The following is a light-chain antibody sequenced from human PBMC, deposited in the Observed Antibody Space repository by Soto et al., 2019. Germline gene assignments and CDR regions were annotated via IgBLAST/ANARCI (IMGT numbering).Light chain of an antibody. V-gene: IGKV2-30*01. CDR3: MQLSHWPPRYT. Sequence: DVVMTQSPLSLPVTLGQPASISCRSSQSLVYGDANSFFNWFHQRPGQPPRRLIYQVSNRDSGVPDRFSGSGSATDFTLRISRVEAEDVGVYYCMQLSHWPPRYTFGQGTKLEIK. CDR2: QVS. CDR1: QSLVYGDANSF. J-gene: IGKJ2*01.